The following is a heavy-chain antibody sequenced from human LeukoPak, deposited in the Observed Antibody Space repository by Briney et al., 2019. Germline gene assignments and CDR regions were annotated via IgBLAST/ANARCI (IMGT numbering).Heavy chain of an antibody. V-gene: IGHV4-59*11. Sequence: SETLSLTCTVSGGSISGHYWSWLRQPPGKGLEWIGYIYYSGSTNYNPSLKSRVTISLDTSKNQFSLKLSSVTAADTAVYYCARVFVGGSYFFDPWGQGTLVTVSS. CDR3: ARVFVGGSYFFDP. CDR1: GGSISGHY. CDR2: IYYSGST. J-gene: IGHJ5*02. D-gene: IGHD1-26*01.